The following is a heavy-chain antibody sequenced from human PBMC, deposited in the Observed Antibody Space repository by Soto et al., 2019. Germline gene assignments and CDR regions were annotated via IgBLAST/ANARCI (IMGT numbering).Heavy chain of an antibody. CDR2: IIPIFGTA. Sequence: GASVKVSCKASGGTFSSYAISWVRQAPGQGLEWMGGIIPIFGTANYAQKFQGRVTITADESTSTAYMELSSLRSEDTAVYYCAATDSSSSVYYYGMDVWDQGTTFTVSS. CDR3: AATDSSSSVYYYGMDV. D-gene: IGHD6-6*01. CDR1: GGTFSSYA. J-gene: IGHJ6*02. V-gene: IGHV1-69*13.